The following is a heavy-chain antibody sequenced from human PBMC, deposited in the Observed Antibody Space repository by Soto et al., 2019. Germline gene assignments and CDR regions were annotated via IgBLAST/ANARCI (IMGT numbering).Heavy chain of an antibody. CDR1: GGSISSGDYY. J-gene: IGHJ4*02. Sequence: PSVTLSLTCTVSGGSISSGDYYWSWIRQPPGKGLEWIGYIYYSGSTYYNPSLKSRVTISVDDAKSSLYLQMNSLRVEDTAVYFCVRDHAWAFDSWGQGTQVTVSS. D-gene: IGHD2-2*01. CDR3: VRDHAWAFDS. CDR2: IYYSGST. V-gene: IGHV4-30-4*01.